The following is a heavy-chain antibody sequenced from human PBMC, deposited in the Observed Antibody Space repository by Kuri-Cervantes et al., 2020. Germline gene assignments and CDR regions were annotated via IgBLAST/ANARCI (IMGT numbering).Heavy chain of an antibody. V-gene: IGHV2-5*02. CDR3: SHYDKQIPAAFDY. Sequence: SGPTLVKPTQPLSVNCTFSGFSLSTGGVGVGWTRQPPGKDLEWLALIYWDANKRYSPSLKNRLTITKDTSKNQVVLAMTNMDPVDTATYYRSHYDKQIPAAFDYWGQGTLVTFSS. J-gene: IGHJ4*02. CDR1: GFSLSTGGVG. D-gene: IGHD6-13*01. CDR2: IYWDANK.